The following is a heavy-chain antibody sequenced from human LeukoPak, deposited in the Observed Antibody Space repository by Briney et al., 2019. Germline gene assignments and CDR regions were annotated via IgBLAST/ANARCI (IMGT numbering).Heavy chain of an antibody. D-gene: IGHD2-15*01. Sequence: ASVKVSCKASGGTFSSYAISWVRQAPGQGLEWMGGIIPIFGTANYAQKFQGRVTITTDESTSTAYMELSSLRSEDTAVYYCARGNVGVAWNYYYYMDVWGKGTTVTVSS. CDR1: GGTFSSYA. CDR2: IIPIFGTA. J-gene: IGHJ6*03. CDR3: ARGNVGVAWNYYYYMDV. V-gene: IGHV1-69*05.